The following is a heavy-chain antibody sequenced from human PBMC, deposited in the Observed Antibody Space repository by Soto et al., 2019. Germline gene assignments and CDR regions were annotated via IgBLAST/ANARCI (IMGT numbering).Heavy chain of an antibody. CDR2: VYYTGTT. V-gene: IGHV4-39*01. J-gene: IGHJ5*02. CDR3: ARQRVLSTNMFITSFDP. Sequence: LSLTCSLSGGSINSSDHFWGWIRQTPGKGLEWIGSVYYTGTTYYNPSLKSPVTISVETSRNTFSLKVNSVTAADTGIYYCARQRVLSTNMFITSFDPWGQGTLVTVSS. D-gene: IGHD3-10*02. CDR1: GGSINSSDHF.